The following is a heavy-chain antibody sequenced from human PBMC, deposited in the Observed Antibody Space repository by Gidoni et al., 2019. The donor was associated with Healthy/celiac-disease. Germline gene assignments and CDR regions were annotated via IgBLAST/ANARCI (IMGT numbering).Heavy chain of an antibody. CDR3: ARESDYDYIWGSYRHDAFDI. Sequence: QVQLVESGGGVVQPGRSLRLSCAASGFTFSSYAMHWVRQAPGKGLEWVAVISYDGSNKYYADSVKGRFTISRDNSKNTLYLQMNSLRAEDTAVYYCARESDYDYIWGSYRHDAFDIWGQGTMVTVSS. J-gene: IGHJ3*02. CDR1: GFTFSSYA. V-gene: IGHV3-30*04. D-gene: IGHD3-16*02. CDR2: ISYDGSNK.